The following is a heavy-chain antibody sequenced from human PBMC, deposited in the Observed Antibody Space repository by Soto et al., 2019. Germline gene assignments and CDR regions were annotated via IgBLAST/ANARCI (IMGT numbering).Heavy chain of an antibody. CDR2: IWYDGSNK. CDR3: ARDLVPAAMGRGYYYYGMDV. D-gene: IGHD2-2*01. CDR1: GFTFSSYG. V-gene: IGHV3-33*01. J-gene: IGHJ6*02. Sequence: VQLVESGGGVVQPGRSLRLSCAASGFTFSSYGMHWVRQAPGKGLEWVAVIWYDGSNKYYADSVKGRFTISRDNSKNTLYLQMNSLRAEDTAVYYCARDLVPAAMGRGYYYYGMDVWGQGTTVTVSS.